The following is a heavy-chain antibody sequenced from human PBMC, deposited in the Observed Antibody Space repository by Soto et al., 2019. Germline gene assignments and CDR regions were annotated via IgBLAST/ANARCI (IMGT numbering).Heavy chain of an antibody. D-gene: IGHD3-10*01. V-gene: IGHV3-23*01. J-gene: IGHJ6*02. Sequence: GGSLRLSCAASGFTFSSYAMSWVRQAPGKGLEWVSAISGSGGSTYYADSVKGRFTISRDNSKNTLYLQMNSLRAEDTAVYYCAKDAYGSGALNDYYGMDVRGQGTTVTVSS. CDR3: AKDAYGSGALNDYYGMDV. CDR1: GFTFSSYA. CDR2: ISGSGGST.